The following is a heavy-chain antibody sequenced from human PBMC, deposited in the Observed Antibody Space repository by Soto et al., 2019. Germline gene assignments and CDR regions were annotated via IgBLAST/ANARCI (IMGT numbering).Heavy chain of an antibody. CDR3: AKKDCSSTSCYKGGYYGMDV. Sequence: GGSLRLSCAASGFTFSSYAMSWVRQAPGKGLEWVSAISGSGGSTYYADSVKGRFTISRDNSKNTLYLQMNSLRAEDTAVYYCAKKDCSSTSCYKGGYYGMDVWGQGTTVTVS. CDR1: GFTFSSYA. J-gene: IGHJ6*02. D-gene: IGHD2-2*02. V-gene: IGHV3-23*01. CDR2: ISGSGGST.